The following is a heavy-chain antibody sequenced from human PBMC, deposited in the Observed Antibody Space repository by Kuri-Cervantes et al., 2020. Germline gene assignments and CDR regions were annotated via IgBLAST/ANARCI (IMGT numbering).Heavy chain of an antibody. CDR3: ASMAEQSYYFDY. CDR2: IYYSGST. D-gene: IGHD1/OR15-1a*01. J-gene: IGHJ4*02. Sequence: SETLSLTCTVSGGSISSGGYYWSWIRQHPGKGLEWIGYIYYSGSTYYNPSLKSRVTISVDTSKNQFSLKLSSVTAADTAVYYCASMAEQSYYFDYWGQGTLVTVSS. V-gene: IGHV4-31*03. CDR1: GGSISSGGYY.